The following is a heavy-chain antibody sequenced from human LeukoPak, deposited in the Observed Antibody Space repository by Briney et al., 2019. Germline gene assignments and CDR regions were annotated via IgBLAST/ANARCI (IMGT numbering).Heavy chain of an antibody. D-gene: IGHD3-22*01. CDR1: GFTFSSYS. J-gene: IGHJ4*02. Sequence: GGSLRLSCAASGFTFSSYSMNWVRQAPGRGLEWVSSISSSSSYVYYADSVKGRFTISRDNAKNSLYLQMNSLRAEDTAVYYCAKDDYYDSSGYSSDWGQGTLVTVSS. CDR2: ISSSSSYV. CDR3: AKDDYYDSSGYSSD. V-gene: IGHV3-21*04.